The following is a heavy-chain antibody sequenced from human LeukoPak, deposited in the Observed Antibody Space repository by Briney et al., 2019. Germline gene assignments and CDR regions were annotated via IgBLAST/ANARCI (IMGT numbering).Heavy chain of an antibody. CDR2: ISGSGGST. J-gene: IGHJ4*02. CDR3: AKDRGSSWDVDY. CDR1: GFTFSRYA. D-gene: IGHD6-13*01. Sequence: GGSLRLSCAASGFTFSRYAMSCVRQAPGKRLEWGSAISGSGGSTYYADSVKGQFTISRDNSKNTLYLQMNSLRAEDTAVYYCAKDRGSSWDVDYWGQGTLVTVSS. V-gene: IGHV3-23*01.